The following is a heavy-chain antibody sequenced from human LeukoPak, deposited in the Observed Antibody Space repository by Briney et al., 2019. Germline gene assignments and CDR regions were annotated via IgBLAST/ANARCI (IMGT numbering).Heavy chain of an antibody. D-gene: IGHD3-10*01. V-gene: IGHV3-30-3*01. Sequence: GGSLRLSCAASGFTFSSYAMHWVRQAPGKGLEWVALTSYDGINKYYADSVKGRFTISRDNSKNTLYLQMNSLRAEDTAVYYCARDPGDYYGSGSSDAFDIWGQGTMVTVSS. J-gene: IGHJ3*02. CDR2: TSYDGINK. CDR1: GFTFSSYA. CDR3: ARDPGDYYGSGSSDAFDI.